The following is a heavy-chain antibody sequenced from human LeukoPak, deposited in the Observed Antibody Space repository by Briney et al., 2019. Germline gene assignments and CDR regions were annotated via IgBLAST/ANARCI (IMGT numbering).Heavy chain of an antibody. Sequence: SVKVSCKASGGTFSKFAISWMRQAPGQGLEWMGGLIPLFVTANYAQKFQGRVTITTDESTNTAYMELSSLRTDDTAMYYCAKDQKIRDGFDIWGQGTMVTASS. J-gene: IGHJ3*02. CDR3: AKDQKIRDGFDI. V-gene: IGHV1-69*05. CDR2: LIPLFVTA. D-gene: IGHD3-3*02. CDR1: GGTFSKFA.